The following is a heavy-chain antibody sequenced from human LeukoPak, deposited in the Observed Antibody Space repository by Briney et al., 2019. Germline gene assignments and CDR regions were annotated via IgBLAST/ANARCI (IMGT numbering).Heavy chain of an antibody. CDR2: ISSSSSYI. Sequence: GGSLRLSCAASGFTFSSYAMSWVRQAPGKGLEWVSSISSSSSYIYYADSVKGRFTISRDNAKNSLYLQMNSLRAEDTAVYYCARDPSGSRGYSYAGGDYWGQGTLVTVSS. CDR3: ARDPSGSRGYSYAGGDY. D-gene: IGHD5-18*01. CDR1: GFTFSSYA. V-gene: IGHV3-21*01. J-gene: IGHJ4*02.